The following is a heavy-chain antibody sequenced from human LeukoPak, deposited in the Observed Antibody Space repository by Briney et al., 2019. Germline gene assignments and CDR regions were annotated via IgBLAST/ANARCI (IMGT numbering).Heavy chain of an antibody. V-gene: IGHV1-69*05. CDR2: IIPIFGTA. D-gene: IGHD2-15*01. Sequence: ASVKVSFKGSGGTFSSYAINWVRQAPGQGLEWRGRIIPIFGTANYAQKYQGRVTITTDESTSTAYMELSSLRSEDTAVYYCASSQTPLYCSGGSCYSWFDPWGQGTLVTVSS. CDR3: ASSQTPLYCSGGSCYSWFDP. CDR1: GGTFSSYA. J-gene: IGHJ5*02.